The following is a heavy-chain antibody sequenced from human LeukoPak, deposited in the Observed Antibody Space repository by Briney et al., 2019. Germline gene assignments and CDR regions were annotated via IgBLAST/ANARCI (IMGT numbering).Heavy chain of an antibody. D-gene: IGHD3-10*01. CDR2: ITSSSSYT. Sequence: GGSLRLSCAASGFTFSDYYMSWIRQAPGKGLEWGSYITSSSSYTNYADSVKGRFTISRDNAKNSLYLQMNSLRAEDTAVYYCARFDYYGSGSVDYWGQGTLVTVSS. CDR3: ARFDYYGSGSVDY. CDR1: GFTFSDYY. J-gene: IGHJ4*02. V-gene: IGHV3-11*03.